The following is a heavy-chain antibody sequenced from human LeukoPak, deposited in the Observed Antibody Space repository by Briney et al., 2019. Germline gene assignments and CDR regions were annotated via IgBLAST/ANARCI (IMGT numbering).Heavy chain of an antibody. CDR2: INPNSGGT. D-gene: IGHD6-13*01. CDR1: GYTLTELS. V-gene: IGHV1-2*02. Sequence: ASVKVSCKVSGYTLTELSMHWVRQAPGQGLEWMGWINPNSGGTNYAQNFQGRVTMTRDTSISTAYMELSRLRSDDTAVYYCARESTGYSSSWYGNWFDPWGQGTLVTVSS. J-gene: IGHJ5*02. CDR3: ARESTGYSSSWYGNWFDP.